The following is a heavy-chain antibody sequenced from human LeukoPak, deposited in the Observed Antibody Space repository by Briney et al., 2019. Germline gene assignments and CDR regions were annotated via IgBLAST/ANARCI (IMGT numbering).Heavy chain of an antibody. CDR2: IYYSGST. V-gene: IGHV4-31*03. D-gene: IGHD3-22*01. J-gene: IGHJ4*02. Sequence: SQTLSLTCTVSGGSISSGGYYWSWIRQHPGKGLEWIGYIYYSGSTYYNPSLKSRVTISVDTSKNQFSLKLSSVTAADTAVYYCASSPHYYDSSGYYPLSYFDYWGQGTLVTVS. CDR3: ASSPHYYDSSGYYPLSYFDY. CDR1: GGSISSGGYY.